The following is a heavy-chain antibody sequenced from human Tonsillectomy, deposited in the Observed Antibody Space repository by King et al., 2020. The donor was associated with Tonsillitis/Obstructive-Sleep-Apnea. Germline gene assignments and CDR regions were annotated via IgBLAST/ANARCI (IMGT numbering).Heavy chain of an antibody. Sequence: VQLVESGGGVVQPGRSLRLSCAASGFTFSSYGMHWVRQAPGKGLEWVAVIWYDGYNKYYADSVKGRFTISRDNSKNTLYLQMNSLRAEDTAVYYCARDLGCSSTSCLHGMDVWGQGTTVTVSS. V-gene: IGHV3-33*01. CDR1: GFTFSSYG. CDR3: ARDLGCSSTSCLHGMDV. CDR2: IWYDGYNK. D-gene: IGHD2-2*01. J-gene: IGHJ6*02.